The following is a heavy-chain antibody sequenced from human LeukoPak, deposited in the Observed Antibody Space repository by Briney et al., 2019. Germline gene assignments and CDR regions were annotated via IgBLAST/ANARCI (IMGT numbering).Heavy chain of an antibody. D-gene: IGHD3-10*02. Sequence: SVTLSLTCAVYGGSFSGYYWSRIRQPPGKGLEWIGEINHSGSTNYNPSLKSRVTISVDTSKNQFSLKLSSVTAADTAVYYCARHMLGAYNWFDPWGQGTLVTVSS. CDR3: ARHMLGAYNWFDP. V-gene: IGHV4-34*01. CDR2: INHSGST. CDR1: GGSFSGYY. J-gene: IGHJ5*02.